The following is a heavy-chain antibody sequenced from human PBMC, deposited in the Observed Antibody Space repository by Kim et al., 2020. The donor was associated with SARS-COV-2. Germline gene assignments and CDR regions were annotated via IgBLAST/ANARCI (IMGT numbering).Heavy chain of an antibody. CDR3: ARGPSGSYFFRAGFDY. Sequence: KCQGRVTMTRDTSIRTAYMELSRLRSDDTAVYYCARGPSGSYFFRAGFDYWGQGTLVTVSS. J-gene: IGHJ4*02. V-gene: IGHV1-2*02. D-gene: IGHD1-26*01.